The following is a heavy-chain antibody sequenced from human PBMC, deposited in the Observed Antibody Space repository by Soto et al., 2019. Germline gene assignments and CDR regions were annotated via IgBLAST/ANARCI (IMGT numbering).Heavy chain of an antibody. J-gene: IGHJ5*02. V-gene: IGHV1-3*01. CDR1: GYTFTSYA. CDR2: INAGNGNT. Sequence: ASVKVSCKASGYTFTSYAMHWVRQAPGQRLEWMGWINAGNGNTKYSQKFQGRVTITRDTSASTAYMELSSLRSEDTAVYYFARGTDRLRFLEWYNWFDPWGQGTLVTVSS. CDR3: ARGTDRLRFLEWYNWFDP. D-gene: IGHD3-3*01.